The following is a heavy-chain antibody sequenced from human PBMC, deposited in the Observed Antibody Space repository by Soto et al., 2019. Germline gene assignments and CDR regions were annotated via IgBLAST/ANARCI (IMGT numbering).Heavy chain of an antibody. CDR1: GFTFSSYA. CDR3: AKLAYYDILTGYSPVYFDY. V-gene: IGHV3-23*01. J-gene: IGHJ4*02. Sequence: EVQLLESGGGLVQPGGSLRLSCAASGFTFSSYAMSWVRQAPGKGLEWVSAISGSGGSTYYADSVKGRFTISRDNSKNPLYLQMNSLRAEDTAVYYCAKLAYYDILTGYSPVYFDYWGQGTLVTVSS. D-gene: IGHD3-9*01. CDR2: ISGSGGST.